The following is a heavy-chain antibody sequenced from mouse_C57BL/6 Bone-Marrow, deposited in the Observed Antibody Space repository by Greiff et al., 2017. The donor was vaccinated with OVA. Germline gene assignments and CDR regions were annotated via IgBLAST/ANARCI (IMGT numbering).Heavy chain of an antibody. Sequence: EVKVVESGGGLVQPKGSLKLSCAASGFSFNTYAMNWVRQAPGKGLEWVARIRSKSNNYATYYADSVKDRFTISRDDSESMLYLQMNNLKTEDTAMYYGVSPDYGFAYWGQGTLVTVSA. CDR2: IRSKSNNYAT. V-gene: IGHV10-1*01. J-gene: IGHJ3*01. CDR3: VSPDYGFAY. D-gene: IGHD2-4*01. CDR1: GFSFNTYA.